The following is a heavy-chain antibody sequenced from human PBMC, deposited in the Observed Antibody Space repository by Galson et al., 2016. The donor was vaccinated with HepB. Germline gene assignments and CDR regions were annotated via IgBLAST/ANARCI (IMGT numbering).Heavy chain of an antibody. J-gene: IGHJ4*02. Sequence: ETLSLTCTVSGGSASSSNYYWNWIRQPPGKGLEWTGSIYYSGTTYYTPSLESRVIISLDTSKNQFSLTLNSVTAADTALYYWARPRGGYNSHGYFGSWGQGILVTVSS. D-gene: IGHD1-1*01. CDR2: IYYSGTT. CDR3: ARPRGGYNSHGYFGS. CDR1: GGSASSSNYY. V-gene: IGHV4-39*01.